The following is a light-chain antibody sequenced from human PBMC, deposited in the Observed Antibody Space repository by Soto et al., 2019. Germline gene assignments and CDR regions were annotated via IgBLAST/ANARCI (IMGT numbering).Light chain of an antibody. V-gene: IGKV3-20*01. CDR1: QSISSNQ. J-gene: IGKJ4*01. CDR2: AAY. CDR3: QQYDRSPPVT. Sequence: PGERATLSCRASQSISSNQLAWFRQKPGQPPRLLIYAAYYRPGGIPVRFSGSGSGTDFTLTISRLEPEDFAVYYCQQYDRSPPVTFGGGTKVEIK.